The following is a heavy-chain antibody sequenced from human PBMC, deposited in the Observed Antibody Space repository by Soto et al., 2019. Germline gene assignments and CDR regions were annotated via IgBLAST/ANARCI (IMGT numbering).Heavy chain of an antibody. Sequence: GESLKISCKGSGYSVTSYWIGWVRQMPGKGLEWMGIIYPGDSDTRYSPSFQGQVTISADKSISTAYLQWGSLKASDTAMYYCARGSPDFWSFYFRVCDYYRDLMDVSGQRSTVTGS. CDR2: IYPGDSDT. CDR1: GYSVTSYW. J-gene: IGHJ6*02. V-gene: IGHV5-51*01. CDR3: ARGSPDFWSFYFRVCDYYRDLMDV. D-gene: IGHD3-3*01.